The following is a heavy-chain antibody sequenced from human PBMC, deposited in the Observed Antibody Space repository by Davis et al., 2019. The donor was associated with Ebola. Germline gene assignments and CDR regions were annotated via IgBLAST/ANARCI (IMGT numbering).Heavy chain of an antibody. J-gene: IGHJ4*02. V-gene: IGHV3-15*07. CDR2: IRSKTAGGTT. CDR3: ATEVIGETSIVTSDY. CDR1: GFTFNNAW. D-gene: IGHD3-10*01. Sequence: GGSLRLSCAASGFTFNNAWMNWVRQAPGKGLEWVGRIRSKTAGGTTDYAAPVKSRFTISRDDSQNTLYLQMNSLKTEDTAVYYCATEVIGETSIVTSDYWGQGTLVTVSS.